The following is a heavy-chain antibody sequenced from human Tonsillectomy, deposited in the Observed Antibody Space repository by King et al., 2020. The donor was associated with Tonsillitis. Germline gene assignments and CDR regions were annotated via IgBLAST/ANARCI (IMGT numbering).Heavy chain of an antibody. V-gene: IGHV3-23*04. CDR3: AKLGFSSGWYGYFDY. CDR2: ISGSAGST. Sequence: DVQLVESGGGLVQPGGSLRLSCAVSEFTFSSYAMTWVRQAPGKGLEWVSAISGSAGSTYYADSVKGRFTISRDNSKNTLYLQMNSLRAEDTAVYYCAKLGFSSGWYGYFDYWGQGTLVTVSS. J-gene: IGHJ4*02. D-gene: IGHD6-19*01. CDR1: EFTFSSYA.